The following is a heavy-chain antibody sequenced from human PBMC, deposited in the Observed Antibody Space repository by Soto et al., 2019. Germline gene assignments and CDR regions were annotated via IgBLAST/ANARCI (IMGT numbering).Heavy chain of an antibody. CDR2: IKQDGSEK. CDR1: GFTFSSYW. D-gene: IGHD2-15*01. J-gene: IGHJ4*02. V-gene: IGHV3-7*01. Sequence: VGSLRLSCAASGFTFSSYWMSWVRQAPGKGLEWVVNIKQDGSEKYYVDSVKGRFTISRDNAKNSLYLQMNSLRAEDTAVYYCARLPFYCSGGSCYPAFDYWGQGTQVTVSS. CDR3: ARLPFYCSGGSCYPAFDY.